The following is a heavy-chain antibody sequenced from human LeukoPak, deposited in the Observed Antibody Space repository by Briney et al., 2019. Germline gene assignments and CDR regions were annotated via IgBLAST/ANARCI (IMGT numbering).Heavy chain of an antibody. D-gene: IGHD6-19*01. CDR3: ANGVSYSSGWYFDY. CDR2: ISYDGSNK. J-gene: IGHJ4*02. V-gene: IGHV3-30*18. CDR1: GFTFSSYG. Sequence: PGGSLRLSCAASGFTFSSYGMHWVRQAPGKGLEWVAVISYDGSNKYYADSVKGRFTISRDNSKNTLYLQMNSLRAEDTAVYYCANGVSYSSGWYFDYWGQGTLVTVSS.